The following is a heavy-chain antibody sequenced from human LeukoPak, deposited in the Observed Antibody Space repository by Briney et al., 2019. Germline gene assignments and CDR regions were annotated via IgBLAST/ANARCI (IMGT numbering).Heavy chain of an antibody. CDR1: GGTFSSYA. CDR3: ARVYYDSGGYPVLDY. CDR2: ISGYSGVT. J-gene: IGHJ4*02. Sequence: ASVKVSCKASGGTFSSYAISWVRQAPGQGLEWVGWISGYSGVTNYTQRLQGRVTMTTDSSTNTADMELRSLRSDDTAVYYCARVYYDSGGYPVLDYWGQGTRVTVPS. D-gene: IGHD3-22*01. V-gene: IGHV1-18*01.